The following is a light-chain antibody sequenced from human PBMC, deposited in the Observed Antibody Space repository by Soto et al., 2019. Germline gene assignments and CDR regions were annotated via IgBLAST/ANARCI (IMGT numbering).Light chain of an antibody. CDR2: DAS. V-gene: IGKV1-39*01. CDR1: QTISTF. Sequence: DIQMTQSPSSLSASVGDRVTITCRSSQTISTFLHWFQQKPGKAPNLLIYDASSLQSGVPSRFSGSGSGTDFTLTFSSPQPEDFGTYYCQQTYSTFVSFGGGTKVEMK. CDR3: QQTYSTFVS. J-gene: IGKJ4*01.